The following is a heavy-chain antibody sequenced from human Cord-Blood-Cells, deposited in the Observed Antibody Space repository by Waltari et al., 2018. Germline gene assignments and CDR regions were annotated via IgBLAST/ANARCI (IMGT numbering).Heavy chain of an antibody. CDR3: ARDSDDSSGYYYDY. J-gene: IGHJ4*02. Sequence: QVQLQESGPGLVKPSQTLSLTCTVAGGSISSGGYYWSWIRQHPGKGLEWIGYIYYSGCTYYNPSLKGRVTISVDPSKNKFALKLSSVTAADTAVYYCARDSDDSSGYYYDYWRQVTLLTVSS. CDR2: IYYSGCT. V-gene: IGHV4-31*03. D-gene: IGHD3-22*01. CDR1: GGSISSGGYY.